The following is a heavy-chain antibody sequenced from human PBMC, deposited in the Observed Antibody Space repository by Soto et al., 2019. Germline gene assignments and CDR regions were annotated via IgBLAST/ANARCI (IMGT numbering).Heavy chain of an antibody. CDR3: EHRRRYYDISGFRPNWFDP. CDR1: GFSLSTCVMG. CDR2: IYWNDDK. J-gene: IGHJ5*02. Sequence: GPTRVIPTHTLTLTCTFSGFSLSTCVMGVGWIRQPPGKALEWLALIYWNDDKRYSPSLKSRLTITKDTSKNQVVLTMTNMDPVDTATYYCEHRRRYYDISGFRPNWFDPWGQGTLVTVYS. D-gene: IGHD3-22*01. V-gene: IGHV2-5*01.